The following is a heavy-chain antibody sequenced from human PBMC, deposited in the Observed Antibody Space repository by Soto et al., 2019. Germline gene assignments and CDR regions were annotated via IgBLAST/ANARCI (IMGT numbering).Heavy chain of an antibody. D-gene: IGHD2-21*02. Sequence: QLQLQESGPGLVKPSETLSLTCSVSGGSISSSSYFWGWIRQPPGKGLEWIGSIYYSGSTYYNPSLKXRXTXSXNTSKNQLSLKLSSVTAADTAVYYCARHPSDFWFDPWGQGTLVTVSS. CDR2: IYYSGST. CDR3: ARHPSDFWFDP. J-gene: IGHJ5*02. CDR1: GGSISSSSYF. V-gene: IGHV4-39*01.